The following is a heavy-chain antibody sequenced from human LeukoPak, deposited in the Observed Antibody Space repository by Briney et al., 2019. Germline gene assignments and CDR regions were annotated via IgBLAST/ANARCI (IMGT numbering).Heavy chain of an antibody. J-gene: IGHJ6*02. CDR1: GYTFTSYD. CDR3: ARGLVEYSSGWLPPETYGMDV. V-gene: IGHV1-8*01. Sequence: GASVKVSCKASGYTFTSYDINRVRQATGQGLEWMGWMNPNSGNTGYAQKFQGRVTMTRNTSISTAYMELSSLRSEDTAVYYCARGLVEYSSGWLPPETYGMDVWGQGTTVTVSS. CDR2: MNPNSGNT. D-gene: IGHD6-19*01.